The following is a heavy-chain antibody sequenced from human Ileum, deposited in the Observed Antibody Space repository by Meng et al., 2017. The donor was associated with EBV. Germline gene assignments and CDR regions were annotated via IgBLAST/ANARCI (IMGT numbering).Heavy chain of an antibody. Sequence: QVQLVKSGAEGKKPGASGKLSCKAPCYRFTAFGISWVRQAPGQGPEWMGWITTYNGDTKYAQKFQGRVTMTRETSTNTAYMELTSLRSDDTAVYYCARTYYGSYGFDYWGQGTLVTVSS. CDR1: CYRFTAFG. J-gene: IGHJ4*02. D-gene: IGHD3-10*01. V-gene: IGHV1-18*01. CDR2: ITTYNGDT. CDR3: ARTYYGSYGFDY.